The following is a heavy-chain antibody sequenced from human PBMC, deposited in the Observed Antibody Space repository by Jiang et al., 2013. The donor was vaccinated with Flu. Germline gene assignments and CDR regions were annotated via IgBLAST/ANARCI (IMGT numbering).Heavy chain of an antibody. D-gene: IGHD2-2*01. Sequence: GAEVKKPGSSVKVSCKASGDPFSSFAINWVRQAPGQGLEWMGEIIPVFGTANYAQKFQGRVTITADKSTSAAYMELSSLRSEDTAVYYCARRPGIVPAALSPMGYFDPWGQGTLV. CDR2: IIPVFGTA. CDR1: GDPFSSFA. CDR3: ARRPGIVPAALSPMGYFDP. J-gene: IGHJ5*02. V-gene: IGHV1-69*06.